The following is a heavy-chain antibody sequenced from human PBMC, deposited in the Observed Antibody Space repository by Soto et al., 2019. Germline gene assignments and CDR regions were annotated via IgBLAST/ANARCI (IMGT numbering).Heavy chain of an antibody. CDR1: GFTFSSYG. CDR3: AKDPQDFCSGGSCQGLLFDY. CDR2: ISYDGSNK. J-gene: IGHJ4*02. Sequence: GGSLRLSCAASGFTFSSYGMHWVRQAPGKGLEWVAVISYDGSNKYYADSVKGRFTISRDNSKNTLYLQMNSLRAEDTAVYYCAKDPQDFCSGGSCQGLLFDYWGQGTLVTVSS. D-gene: IGHD2-15*01. V-gene: IGHV3-30*18.